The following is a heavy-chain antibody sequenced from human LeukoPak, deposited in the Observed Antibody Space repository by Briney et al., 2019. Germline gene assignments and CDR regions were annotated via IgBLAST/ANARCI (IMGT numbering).Heavy chain of an antibody. J-gene: IGHJ4*02. V-gene: IGHV1-69*13. D-gene: IGHD3-9*01. Sequence: GASVKVSCKASGGTFSSYAISWARQAPGQGLEWMGGIIPIFGTANYAQKFQGRVTITADESTSTAYMELSSLRSEDTAVYYCATYYDILTGYYRWGQGTLVTVSS. CDR1: GGTFSSYA. CDR2: IIPIFGTA. CDR3: ATYYDILTGYYR.